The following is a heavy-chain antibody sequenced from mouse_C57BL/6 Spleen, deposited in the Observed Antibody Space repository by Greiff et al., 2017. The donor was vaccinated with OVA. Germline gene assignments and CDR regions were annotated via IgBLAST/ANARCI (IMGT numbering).Heavy chain of an antibody. D-gene: IGHD3-1*01. CDR1: GFTFSDYY. Sequence: EVMLVESGGGLVQPGGSLKLSCAASGFTFSDYYMYWVRQTPEKRLEWVAYISNGGGSTYYPDTVKGRFTISRDNAKNTLYLQMSRLKSEDTAMYYCATTARGFAYWGQGTLVTVSA. CDR2: ISNGGGST. V-gene: IGHV5-12*01. CDR3: ATTARGFAY. J-gene: IGHJ3*01.